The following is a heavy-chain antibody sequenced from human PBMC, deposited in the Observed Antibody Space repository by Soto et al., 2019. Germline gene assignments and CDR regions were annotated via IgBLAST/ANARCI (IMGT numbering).Heavy chain of an antibody. CDR1: GYTFTSYG. J-gene: IGHJ4*02. D-gene: IGHD2-2*01. V-gene: IGHV1-18*04. Sequence: ASVKVSCKASGYTFTSYGISWVRQAPGQGLEWMGWISAYNGNTNYAQKLQGRVTMTTDTSTSTAYMELRSLRSDDTAVYYCARSEGDLYCSSTSCFHTPSSPTDYWGQGTLVTV. CDR2: ISAYNGNT. CDR3: ARSEGDLYCSSTSCFHTPSSPTDY.